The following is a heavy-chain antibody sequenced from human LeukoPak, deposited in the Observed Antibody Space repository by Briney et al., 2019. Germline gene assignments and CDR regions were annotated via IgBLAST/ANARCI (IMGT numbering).Heavy chain of an antibody. D-gene: IGHD4-17*01. V-gene: IGHV4-30-4*01. CDR1: GGSISSGDYY. Sequence: PSETLSLTCTVSGGSISSGDYYWSWIRQPPGKGLEWIGYIYYSGSTYYNPSLKSRVTISVDTSKNQFSLKLSSVTAADTAVYYCARGEPGYGDCVDYWGQGTLITVSS. CDR2: IYYSGST. CDR3: ARGEPGYGDCVDY. J-gene: IGHJ4*02.